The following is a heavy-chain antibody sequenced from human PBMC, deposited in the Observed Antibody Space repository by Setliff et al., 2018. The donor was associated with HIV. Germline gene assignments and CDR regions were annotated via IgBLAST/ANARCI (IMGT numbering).Heavy chain of an antibody. J-gene: IGHJ3*02. V-gene: IGHV1-69*10. D-gene: IGHD3-10*01. Sequence: SVKVSCKASGGTSNKYAINWVRQAPGQGLEWMGQFIPVLGITNYAQKFQGRVTITAVASSSTMYMELSGLRSGDTAVYYCAGPRGDEAFDIWGQGTMVTVTS. CDR2: FIPVLGIT. CDR1: GGTSNKYA. CDR3: AGPRGDEAFDI.